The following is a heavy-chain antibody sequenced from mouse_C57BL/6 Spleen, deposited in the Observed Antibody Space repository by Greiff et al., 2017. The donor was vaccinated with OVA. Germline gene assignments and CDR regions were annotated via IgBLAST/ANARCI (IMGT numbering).Heavy chain of an antibody. CDR2: ISSGGSYT. Sequence: EVHLVESGGDLVKPGGSLKLSCAASGFTFSSYGMSWVRQTPDKRLEWVATISSGGSYTYYPDSVKGRFTISRDNAKNTLYLQMSSLKSEDTAMYYYAGDYDYGGYAMDYWGQGTSVTVSS. J-gene: IGHJ4*01. CDR1: GFTFSSYG. V-gene: IGHV5-6*01. D-gene: IGHD2-4*01. CDR3: AGDYDYGGYAMDY.